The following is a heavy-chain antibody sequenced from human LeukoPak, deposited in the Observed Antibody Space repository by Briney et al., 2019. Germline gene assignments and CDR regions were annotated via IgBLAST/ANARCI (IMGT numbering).Heavy chain of an antibody. J-gene: IGHJ4*02. CDR3: ARDRGSGSYYIGVYDY. V-gene: IGHV4-59*01. Sequence: SEALSLTCTVSGGSISSYYWIWIRQPPGKGLEWIGYINYSGSTNYNPPLKSRATISVDTSKNQFSLKLSSVTAADTAVYYCARDRGSGSYYIGVYDYWGQGTPVTVSS. D-gene: IGHD1-26*01. CDR1: GGSISSYY. CDR2: INYSGST.